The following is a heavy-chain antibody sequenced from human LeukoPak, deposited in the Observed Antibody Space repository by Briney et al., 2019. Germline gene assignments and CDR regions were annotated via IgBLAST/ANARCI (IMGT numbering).Heavy chain of an antibody. CDR1: GFTFSNYA. V-gene: IGHV3-23*01. J-gene: IGHJ4*02. CDR3: AKDFYRGDSLDH. Sequence: GGSLRLSCAASGFTFSNYAMSWVRQAPGEGLQWVSSVSGSGDSTYYTDSVKGRFTISRDSSKNTLYLQMNSLRTEDTALYYCAKDFYRGDSLDHWGQGTLVTVSS. CDR2: VSGSGDST. D-gene: IGHD2-21*02.